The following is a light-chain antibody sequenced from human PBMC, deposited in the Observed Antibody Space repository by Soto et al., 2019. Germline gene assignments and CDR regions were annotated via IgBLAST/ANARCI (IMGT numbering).Light chain of an antibody. CDR1: QSVGSNY. Sequence: EVVLTQSPGTLSLSPGERATLSCRASQSVGSNYLVWYQQRPGQAPRPLIYGASSRATGIPGRFSGSGSGTDFTLTISRLEPEDFAVYYCQPYDNSPHTFGQGTKLEIK. J-gene: IGKJ2*01. V-gene: IGKV3-20*01. CDR3: QPYDNSPHT. CDR2: GAS.